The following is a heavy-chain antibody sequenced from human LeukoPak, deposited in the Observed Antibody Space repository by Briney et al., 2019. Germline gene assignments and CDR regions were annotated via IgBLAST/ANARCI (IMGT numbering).Heavy chain of an antibody. D-gene: IGHD4-17*01. CDR1: GFIFSSYW. J-gene: IGHJ4*02. Sequence: PGGSLRLSCAASGFIFSSYWMNWVRQAPGKGLEYVAYINPDGSEKNCVDSVKGRFSISRDNAQNTLFLQMNSLRAEDTALYYCARHGDFCFDNWGQGTPVTVS. CDR2: INPDGSEK. CDR3: ARHGDFCFDN. V-gene: IGHV3-7*03.